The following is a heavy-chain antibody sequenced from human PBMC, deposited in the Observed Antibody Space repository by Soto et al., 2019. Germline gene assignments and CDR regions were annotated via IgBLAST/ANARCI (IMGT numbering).Heavy chain of an antibody. CDR1: GGSVSNKTYY. CDR3: AKSTALPITLRSSYCIDY. V-gene: IGHV4-61*01. J-gene: IGHJ4*02. CDR2: VYYSGTT. D-gene: IGHD3-10*01. Sequence: SETLSLTCSVSGGSVSNKTYYWSWIRQPPGKRLEWIGYVYYSGTTNYNPSLKSRVTLSVDTSKNQFSLRLSSVTTADTALYYCAKSTALPITLRSSYCIDYWGQGTLVTVSS.